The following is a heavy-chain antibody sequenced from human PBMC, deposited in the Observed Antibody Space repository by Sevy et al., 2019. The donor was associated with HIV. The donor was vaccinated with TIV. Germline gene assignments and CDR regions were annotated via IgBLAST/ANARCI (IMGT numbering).Heavy chain of an antibody. Sequence: GGSLRLSCAASGFTFSSYAMHWVRQAPGKGLEWVAVISYDGSNKYYADSVKGRFTFSRDNSKNTLYLQMNSLRAEDTAVYYCAREGGEIAARPDQLPFDYWGQGTLVTVSS. V-gene: IGHV3-30-3*01. CDR2: ISYDGSNK. J-gene: IGHJ4*02. CDR3: AREGGEIAARPDQLPFDY. D-gene: IGHD6-6*01. CDR1: GFTFSSYA.